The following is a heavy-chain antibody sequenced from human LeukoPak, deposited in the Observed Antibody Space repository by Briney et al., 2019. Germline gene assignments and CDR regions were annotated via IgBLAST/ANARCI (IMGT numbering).Heavy chain of an antibody. Sequence: ASVKVSCKASGYTFTDYYVHWVRQAPGQRREGMGWINPYMGGTNYAQKLQGRVTMTRDTSINTVYMELSRLRSDDTAVYYCARDNFWSGYSHRYFDYWGQGTLVTVSS. D-gene: IGHD3-3*01. CDR3: ARDNFWSGYSHRYFDY. J-gene: IGHJ4*02. CDR1: GYTFTDYY. CDR2: INPYMGGT. V-gene: IGHV1-2*02.